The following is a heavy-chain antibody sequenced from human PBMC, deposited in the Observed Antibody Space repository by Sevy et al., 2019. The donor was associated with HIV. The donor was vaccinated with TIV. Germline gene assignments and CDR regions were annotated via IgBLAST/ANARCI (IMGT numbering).Heavy chain of an antibody. CDR1: GFTFSGHY. Sequence: GGSLRLSCAASGFTFSGHYMSWIRQAPGKGLEWVSYISSSGSTISYADSVKGRFTISRDIAKNTLHLQMNSLRVEDTAVYYCARDLEFYDYGDYGPAFMPDYWGQGTLVTVSS. D-gene: IGHD4-17*01. CDR2: ISSSGSTI. V-gene: IGHV3-11*04. CDR3: ARDLEFYDYGDYGPAFMPDY. J-gene: IGHJ4*02.